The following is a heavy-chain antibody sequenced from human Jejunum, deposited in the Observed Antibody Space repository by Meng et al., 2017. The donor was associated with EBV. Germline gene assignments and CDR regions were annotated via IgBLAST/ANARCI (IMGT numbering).Heavy chain of an antibody. D-gene: IGHD1-1*01. CDR3: ARNWNF. V-gene: IGHV4-61*01. Sequence: NPRQPLSLPCTFSGGSCSSGTDYSTWIRQPPGKGLEWIGYIYNSGSTNYNPSLKSRVTISLDTSKNQFSLKLSSVTAADTAMYYCARNWNFWGQGTLVTVSS. J-gene: IGHJ4*02. CDR2: IYNSGST. CDR1: GGSCSSGTDY.